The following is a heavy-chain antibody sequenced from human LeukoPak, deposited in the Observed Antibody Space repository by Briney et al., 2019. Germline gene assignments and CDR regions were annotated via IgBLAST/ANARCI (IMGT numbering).Heavy chain of an antibody. J-gene: IGHJ3*02. CDR1: GFILGDHY. D-gene: IGHD6-13*01. CDR2: SRHKAKRYST. Sequence: GGSLRLSCAASGFILGDHYMDCVRQAPGKGLEWVGRSRHKAKRYSTEYAASVKGRFTISRDDSKNSLYLQMSSLKTEDTAVYYCTRVLAAAANALDIWGQGTMVTVSS. CDR3: TRVLAAAANALDI. V-gene: IGHV3-72*01.